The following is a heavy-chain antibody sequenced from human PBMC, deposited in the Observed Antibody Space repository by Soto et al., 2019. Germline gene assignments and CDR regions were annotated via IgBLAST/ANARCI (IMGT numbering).Heavy chain of an antibody. CDR2: IIPIFGTA. CDR3: ARDQRFGELLSNYYYYYGMDV. V-gene: IGHV1-69*13. Sequence: SVKVSCKASGGTFSSYAISWVRQAPGQGLEWMGGIIPIFGTANYAQKFQGRVTITADESTSTAYMELSSLRSEDTAVYYCARDQRFGELLSNYYYYYGMDVWGHGTTVTVSS. CDR1: GGTFSSYA. D-gene: IGHD3-10*01. J-gene: IGHJ6*02.